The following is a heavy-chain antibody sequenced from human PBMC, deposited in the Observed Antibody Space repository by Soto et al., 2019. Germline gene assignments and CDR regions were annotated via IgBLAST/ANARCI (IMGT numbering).Heavy chain of an antibody. CDR3: ARVQSYYYAGSGYYAFDY. CDR2: INPNSGGT. J-gene: IGHJ4*02. CDR1: GYTFTDYY. D-gene: IGHD3-22*01. Sequence: ASVKVSCTASGYTFTDYYMHWVRQAPGQGLEWMGWINPNSGGTNYAQKFQGRVTMTRDTSISTAYMELSRLRSDDTAVYYCARVQSYYYAGSGYYAFDYWGQGTLV. V-gene: IGHV1-2*02.